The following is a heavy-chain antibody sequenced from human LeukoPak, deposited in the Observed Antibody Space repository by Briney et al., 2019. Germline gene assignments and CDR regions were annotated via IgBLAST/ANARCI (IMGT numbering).Heavy chain of an antibody. CDR2: IKQDGSEK. CDR3: ARDISHDAFDI. CDR1: GFTFSSYW. J-gene: IGHJ3*02. V-gene: IGHV3-7*03. Sequence: GGSLRLSCAASGFTFSSYWMSWVRQAPGKGLEWVANIKQDGSEKYHVDSVKGRFTISRDNAKNSLYLQMNSLRAEDTAVYYCARDISHDAFDIWGQGTMVTVSS. D-gene: IGHD2/OR15-2a*01.